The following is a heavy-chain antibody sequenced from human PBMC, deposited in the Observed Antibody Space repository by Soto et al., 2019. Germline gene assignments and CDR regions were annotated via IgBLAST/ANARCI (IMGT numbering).Heavy chain of an antibody. CDR3: ARAYCGGDCYSGPDAFDI. CDR1: GGSISSYY. D-gene: IGHD2-21*02. Sequence: SETLSLTCTVSGGSISSYYWSWIRQPPGKGLERIGYIYYSGSTNYNPSLKSRVTISVDTSKNQFSLKLSSVTAADTAVYYCARAYCGGDCYSGPDAFDIWGQGTMVTVSS. V-gene: IGHV4-59*01. CDR2: IYYSGST. J-gene: IGHJ3*02.